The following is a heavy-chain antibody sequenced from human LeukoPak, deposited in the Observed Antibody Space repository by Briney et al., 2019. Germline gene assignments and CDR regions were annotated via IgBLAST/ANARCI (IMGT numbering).Heavy chain of an antibody. CDR1: GFSVSNYE. CDR3: ARGRRGYYGSGSYYKVDWFDP. D-gene: IGHD3-10*01. Sequence: GSLRLSCPASGFSVSNYEMKWVRQPPGEGLEWIGEVNHSGSTNYNPSLKSRVTISVDTSKNQFSLKLSSVTAADTAVYYCARGRRGYYGSGSYYKVDWFDPWGQGTLVTVSS. J-gene: IGHJ5*02. V-gene: IGHV4-34*01. CDR2: VNHSGST.